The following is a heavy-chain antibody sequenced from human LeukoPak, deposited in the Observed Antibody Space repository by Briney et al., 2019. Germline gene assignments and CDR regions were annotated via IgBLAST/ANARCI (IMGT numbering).Heavy chain of an antibody. Sequence: SETLSLTCTVSGGSVSNDTYYWSWIRRPPGKGLEWIGYIHDSGSTNYNPSLKSRVTISVDTSKNQFSLKLSSVTAADTAVYYCARVTHDYGDAFDIWGHGTMVTVSS. V-gene: IGHV4-61*01. CDR2: IHDSGST. J-gene: IGHJ3*02. D-gene: IGHD4-17*01. CDR3: ARVTHDYGDAFDI. CDR1: GGSVSNDTYY.